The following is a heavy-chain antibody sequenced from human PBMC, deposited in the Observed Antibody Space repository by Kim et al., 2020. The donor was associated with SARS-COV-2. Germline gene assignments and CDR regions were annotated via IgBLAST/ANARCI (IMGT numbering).Heavy chain of an antibody. CDR3: ARADSSSWPTYWYFDL. Sequence: SLKSRVTISVDTSKNQFSLKLSSVTAADTAVYYCARADSSSWPTYWYFDLWGRGTLVTVSS. V-gene: IGHV4-59*01. J-gene: IGHJ2*01. D-gene: IGHD6-13*01.